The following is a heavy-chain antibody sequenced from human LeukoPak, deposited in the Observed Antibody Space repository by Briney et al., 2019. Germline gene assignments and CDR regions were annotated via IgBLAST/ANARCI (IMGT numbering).Heavy chain of an antibody. CDR1: GNYW. Sequence: PGGSLRLSCAASGNYWMHWVRQAPGKGLVWVSHINSDGSWTSYADSVKGRFTISKDNAKNTLYLQMNSLRAEDTAVYYCAKSRITMPAVVGMDVWGQGTTVTVSS. V-gene: IGHV3-74*01. CDR3: AKSRITMPAVVGMDV. J-gene: IGHJ6*02. D-gene: IGHD3-10*01. CDR2: INSDGSWT.